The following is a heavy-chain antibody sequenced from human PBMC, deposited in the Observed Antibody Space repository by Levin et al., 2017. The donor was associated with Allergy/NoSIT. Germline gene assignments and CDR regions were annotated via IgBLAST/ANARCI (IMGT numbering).Heavy chain of an antibody. D-gene: IGHD1-26*01. V-gene: IGHV4-59*11. J-gene: IGHJ4*02. CDR3: ARDKSGTYFSFED. CDR1: GASMNSHY. Sequence: QTLSLTCTVSGASMNSHYWSWIRQPPGKGLEWIGYIYYNGKPNYNPSLKSRVTISVDTSKNQFSLNMNSVTAADTALYYCARDKSGTYFSFEDWGQGTLVTVSS. CDR2: IYYNGKP.